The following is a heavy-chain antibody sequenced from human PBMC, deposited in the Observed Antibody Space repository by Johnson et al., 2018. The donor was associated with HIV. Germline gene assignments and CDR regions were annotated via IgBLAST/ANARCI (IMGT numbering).Heavy chain of an antibody. D-gene: IGHD1-1*01. CDR2: LKSDGSDT. CDR1: GFTVSSNE. J-gene: IGHJ3*02. V-gene: IGHV3-74*01. CDR3: ARTDYGDWNDAYDAFDI. Sequence: VQLVESGGGLVKPGGSLRLSCAASGFTVSSNEMSWVRQAPGKGLEWVSRLKSDGSDTSYADSVKGRFTISRDNATHTPYLQMNRLRAEDTAVYYCARTDYGDWNDAYDAFDIWGQGTMVTVSS.